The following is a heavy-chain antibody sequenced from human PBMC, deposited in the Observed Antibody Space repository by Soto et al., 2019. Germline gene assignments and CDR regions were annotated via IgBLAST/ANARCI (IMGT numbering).Heavy chain of an antibody. Sequence: QVQLVESGGGVVQPGRSLRLSCVASGFTLSSYAMHWVRQAPGKGLEWVAVISYDGNNKYYADSVKGRFTISRDNSKNTLYLQMNSLRLEDTAVYYCARAGCDGGSCYTLVGLRYGMDVWGQGTTVTVSS. CDR3: ARAGCDGGSCYTLVGLRYGMDV. J-gene: IGHJ6*02. D-gene: IGHD2-15*01. CDR1: GFTLSSYA. CDR2: ISYDGNNK. V-gene: IGHV3-30-3*01.